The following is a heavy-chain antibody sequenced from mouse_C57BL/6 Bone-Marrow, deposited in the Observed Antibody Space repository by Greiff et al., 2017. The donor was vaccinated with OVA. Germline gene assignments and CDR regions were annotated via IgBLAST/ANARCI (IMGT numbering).Heavy chain of an antibody. CDR1: GYSFTGYY. Sequence: EVQLVESGPELVKPGASVKISCKASGYSFTGYYMNWVKQSPEKSLEWIGEINPSTGGTTYNQKFKAKATLTVDKSSSTAYMQLKSLTSEDSAVDYCARHYGSSSFADWGQGTLVTVSA. J-gene: IGHJ3*01. D-gene: IGHD1-1*01. CDR2: INPSTGGT. CDR3: ARHYGSSSFAD. V-gene: IGHV1-42*01.